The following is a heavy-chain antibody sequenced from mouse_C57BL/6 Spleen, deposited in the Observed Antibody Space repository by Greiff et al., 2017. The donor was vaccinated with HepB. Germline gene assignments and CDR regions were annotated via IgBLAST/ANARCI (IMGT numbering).Heavy chain of an antibody. CDR2: IWSGGSR. D-gene: IGHD1-1*01. Sequence: VKLMESGPGLVQPSQRLSITCTVSGFSLTSYGVHWVRQSPGKGLEWLGVIWSGGSRCYNAAFISRLSISKDNSKSQVFFKMNSLQADYTAIYYWARPLAVVAFYAMDYWGQGTSVTVSS. J-gene: IGHJ4*01. CDR3: ARPLAVVAFYAMDY. CDR1: GFSLTSYG. V-gene: IGHV2-2*01.